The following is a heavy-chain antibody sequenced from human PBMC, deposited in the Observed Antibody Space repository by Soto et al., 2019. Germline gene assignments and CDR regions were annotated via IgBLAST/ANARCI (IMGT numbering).Heavy chain of an antibody. Sequence: GGSLRLSCAASGFTFSSYAMSWVRQAPGKGLEWVSAISGSGGSTYYADSVKGRFTISRDNSKNTLYLQMNSLRAEDTAVYYCAKGGYSSSSDYYYYGMDVWGQGTTVTVSS. CDR3: AKGGYSSSSDYYYYGMDV. CDR1: GFTFSSYA. D-gene: IGHD6-6*01. J-gene: IGHJ6*02. CDR2: ISGSGGST. V-gene: IGHV3-23*01.